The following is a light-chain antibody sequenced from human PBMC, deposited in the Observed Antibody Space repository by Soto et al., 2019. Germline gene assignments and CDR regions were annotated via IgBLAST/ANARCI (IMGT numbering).Light chain of an antibody. CDR1: QSVDSN. V-gene: IGKV3-15*01. CDR2: GAS. J-gene: IGKJ4*01. Sequence: EIILTQSPATLSVSPGERVTLSCRATQSVDSNLAWYQQKPGQPPRLLIHGASTRATGIAARFSGSGSGTEFTLPISSLQSDDFAVYYCQQYYDWPPLTFGGGTKVEIK. CDR3: QQYYDWPPLT.